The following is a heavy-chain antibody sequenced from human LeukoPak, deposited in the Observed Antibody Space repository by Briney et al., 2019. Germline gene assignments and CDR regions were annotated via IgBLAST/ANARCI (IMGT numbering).Heavy chain of an antibody. CDR2: ISSSSSYI. J-gene: IGHJ4*02. CDR1: GFTFSSYS. Sequence: GGSLRLSCAASGFTFSSYSMNWVRQAPGKGLEWVSSISSSSSYIYYADSVKGRFTISRDNAKNSLYLQMNSLRAEDTAVYYCARDTYYYDSSGSTLGYWGQGTLVTVSS. V-gene: IGHV3-21*01. D-gene: IGHD3-22*01. CDR3: ARDTYYYDSSGSTLGY.